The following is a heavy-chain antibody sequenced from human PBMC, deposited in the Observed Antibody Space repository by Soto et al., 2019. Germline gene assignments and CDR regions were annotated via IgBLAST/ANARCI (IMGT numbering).Heavy chain of an antibody. V-gene: IGHV3-30-3*01. CDR3: ARDDPYYYDSSGYYSDLFPYYYGMDV. CDR2: ISYDGSNK. J-gene: IGHJ6*02. CDR1: GFTFGSYA. Sequence: PGGSLRLSCAASGFTFGSYAMHWVRQAPGKGLEWVAVISYDGSNKYYADSVKGRFTISRDNSKNTLYLQMNSLRAEDTAVYYCARDDPYYYDSSGYYSDLFPYYYGMDVWGQGTTVTVSS. D-gene: IGHD3-22*01.